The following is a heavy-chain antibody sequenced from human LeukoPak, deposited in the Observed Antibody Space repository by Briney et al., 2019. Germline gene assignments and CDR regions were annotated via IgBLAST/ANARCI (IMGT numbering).Heavy chain of an antibody. V-gene: IGHV3-21*01. D-gene: IGHD6-13*01. CDR1: GFTFSGYS. J-gene: IGHJ4*02. CDR2: ISTTSDYI. Sequence: PGGFLRLSCPASGFTFSGYSMNWVRKAPGKGLELFSSISTTSDYIHYADSLKGRVAISRDNAKNSLYLQMNSLRAEDTAVYYCARGGIYSQGFDYWGQGSLVTVSS. CDR3: ARGGIYSQGFDY.